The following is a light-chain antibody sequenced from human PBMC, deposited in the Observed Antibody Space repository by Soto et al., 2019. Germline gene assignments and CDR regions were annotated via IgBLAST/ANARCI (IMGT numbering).Light chain of an antibody. Sequence: DIQLTQSPSFLSASIGDSVTITCRASQAIGTYLAWYQQKPGKAPNLLVSAASTLHSGVPSRFSGSGSGTEFTLTITGLQPEDVATYYCQQLHTYLLTVGGGTKVQIK. CDR3: QQLHTYLLT. V-gene: IGKV1-9*01. J-gene: IGKJ4*01. CDR1: QAIGTY. CDR2: AAS.